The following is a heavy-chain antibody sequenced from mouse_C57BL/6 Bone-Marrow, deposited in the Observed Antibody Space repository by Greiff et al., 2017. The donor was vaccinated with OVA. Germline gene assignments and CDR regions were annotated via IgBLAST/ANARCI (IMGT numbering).Heavy chain of an antibody. CDR1: GFTFSNYW. D-gene: IGHD1-1*01. J-gene: IGHJ4*01. CDR2: IRLKSDNYAT. V-gene: IGHV6-3*01. Sequence: EVKLVESGGGLVQPGGSMKLSCVASGFTFSNYWMNWVRQSPEKGLEWVAQIRLKSDNYATHYAESVKGRFTISRDDSKSRVYQQMNNLRAEDTGIYYCTVLAVVADAMDYWGQGTSVTVSS. CDR3: TVLAVVADAMDY.